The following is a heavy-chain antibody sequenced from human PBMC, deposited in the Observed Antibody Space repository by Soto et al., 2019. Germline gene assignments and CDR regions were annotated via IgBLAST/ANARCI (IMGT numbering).Heavy chain of an antibody. D-gene: IGHD1-1*01. CDR3: ARHNAEYYYYYAMGV. CDR2: IIPIFGTA. CDR1: GGTFSTYT. Sequence: QVQLVQSGAEVKRPGSSVKVSCKASGGTFSTYTISWVRQAPGQGLEWMGGIIPIFGTANYAQKFQGRVTMTADESTSTAYMELSSLRSEDTAVYYCARHNAEYYYYYAMGVWGQGTTVTVSS. V-gene: IGHV1-69*01. J-gene: IGHJ6*02.